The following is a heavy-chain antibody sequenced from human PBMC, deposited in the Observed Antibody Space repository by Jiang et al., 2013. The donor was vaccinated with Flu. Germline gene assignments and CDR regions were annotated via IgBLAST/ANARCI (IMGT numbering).Heavy chain of an antibody. CDR1: GYTFTSYG. D-gene: IGHD3-22*01. Sequence: KKPGASVKAPCKASGYTFTSYGISWVRQAPGQGLEWMGWISAYNGNTNYAQKLQGRVTMTTDTSTSTAYMELRSLRSDDTAVYYCARDRTPTYYYDSRPPRDAFDIWGQGTMVTVSS. CDR3: ARDRTPTYYYDSRPPRDAFDI. J-gene: IGHJ3*02. V-gene: IGHV1-18*01. CDR2: ISAYNGNT.